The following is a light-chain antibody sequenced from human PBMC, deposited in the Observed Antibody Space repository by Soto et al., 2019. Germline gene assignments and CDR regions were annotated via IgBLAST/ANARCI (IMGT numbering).Light chain of an antibody. CDR2: DVS. Sequence: QSALTQPASVSGSPGQSITISCTGTSSDIGRYNDVSWYQHSPGKAPKLIIYDVSDRPSGVSNRFSGSKSGTTASLTISGLQAEDEADYYCGSYTSSDTMIFGGGTKLTVL. V-gene: IGLV2-14*03. J-gene: IGLJ2*01. CDR1: SSDIGRYND. CDR3: GSYTSSDTMI.